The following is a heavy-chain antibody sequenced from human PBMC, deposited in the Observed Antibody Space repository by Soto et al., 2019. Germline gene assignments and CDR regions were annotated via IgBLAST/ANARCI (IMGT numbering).Heavy chain of an antibody. D-gene: IGHD2-2*01. CDR2: IYYSGST. V-gene: IGHV4-30-4*01. J-gene: IGHJ6*02. CDR1: GGSISSGDYY. CDR3: AREVGYCISNSCPFYYYYGMDV. Sequence: SETLSLTCTVSGGSISSGDYYWSWIRQPPGKGLEWIGYIYYSGSTYYNPSLKSRVTISVDTSKNQFSLKLSSVTAADTAVYYCAREVGYCISNSCPFYYYYGMDVWGQGTTVT.